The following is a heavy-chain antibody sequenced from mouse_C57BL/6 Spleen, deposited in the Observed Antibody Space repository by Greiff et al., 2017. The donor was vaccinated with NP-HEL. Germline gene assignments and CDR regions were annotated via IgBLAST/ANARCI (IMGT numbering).Heavy chain of an antibody. CDR2: INPNNGGT. J-gene: IGHJ1*03. V-gene: IGHV1-26*01. CDR1: GYTFTDYY. D-gene: IGHD1-1*01. Sequence: VQLQQSGPELVKPGASVKISCKASGYTFTDYYMNWVKQSHGKSLEWIGDINPNNGGTSYNQKFKGKATLTVDKSSSTAYMELRSLTSEDSAVYYCAREGTTVVATPYWYFDVWGTGTTVTVSS. CDR3: AREGTTVVATPYWYFDV.